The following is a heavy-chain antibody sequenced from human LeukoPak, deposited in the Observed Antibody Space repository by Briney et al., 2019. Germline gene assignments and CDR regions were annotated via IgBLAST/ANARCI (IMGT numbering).Heavy chain of an antibody. CDR1: GFTFSSYW. CDR2: IKQDGSEK. J-gene: IGHJ3*02. Sequence: GGSLRLSCAASGFTFSSYWMSWVRQAPGKGLEWVANIKQDGSEKYYVDSVKGRFTISRDNAKNSLYLQMNSLRAEDTAVYYCARWLHPKHDAFDIWGQGTMVTVSS. CDR3: ARWLHPKHDAFDI. D-gene: IGHD5-24*01. V-gene: IGHV3-7*01.